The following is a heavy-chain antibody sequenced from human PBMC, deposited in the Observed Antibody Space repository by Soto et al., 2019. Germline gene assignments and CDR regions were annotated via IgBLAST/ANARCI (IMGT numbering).Heavy chain of an antibody. CDR3: ARGQWLGFDI. CDR1: GFTFSNYA. D-gene: IGHD6-19*01. CDR2: LSYDGSNK. Sequence: GGSLRLSCAASGFTFSNYAMHWVRQAPGKGLEWVAVLSYDGSNKYYADSVKGRFTISRDNSKNTLYLQMNSLRAEDTAVSYCARGQWLGFDIWGQGTMVTVSS. J-gene: IGHJ3*02. V-gene: IGHV3-30-3*01.